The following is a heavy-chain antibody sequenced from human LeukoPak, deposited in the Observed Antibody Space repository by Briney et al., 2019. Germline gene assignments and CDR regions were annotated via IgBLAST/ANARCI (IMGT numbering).Heavy chain of an antibody. CDR2: INAGNGNT. V-gene: IGHV1-3*01. J-gene: IGHJ5*02. CDR3: ARAYLYDSSGYYPPNWFDP. D-gene: IGHD3-22*01. Sequence: GASVKVSCKASGYTFTSYAMHWVRQAPGQRLEWMGWINAGNGNTKYSQKFQGRVTITRDTSASTAYMELSSLRSEDTAVYYCARAYLYDSSGYYPPNWFDPWGQGTLVTVSS. CDR1: GYTFTSYA.